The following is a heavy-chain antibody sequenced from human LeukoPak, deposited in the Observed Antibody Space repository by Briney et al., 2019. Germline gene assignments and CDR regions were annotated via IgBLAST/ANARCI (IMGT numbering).Heavy chain of an antibody. CDR2: IHSSGST. J-gene: IGHJ4*02. CDR1: GGSISSYY. D-gene: IGHD6-19*01. V-gene: IGHV4-59*08. CDR3: ARWYSSGWAFDY. Sequence: SETLSLSCTVSGGSISSYYWNWIRQPPGKGLEWIGYIHSSGSTKYNPSLKSRVTISVDTSKNQFSLKLSSVTAADRAVYYCARWYSSGWAFDYWGQGTLVTVSS.